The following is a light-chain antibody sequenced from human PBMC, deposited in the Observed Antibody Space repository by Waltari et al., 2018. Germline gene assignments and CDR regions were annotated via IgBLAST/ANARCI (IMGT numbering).Light chain of an antibody. V-gene: IGLV2-23*02. Sequence: QSALTQPASVSGSPGQSITISCTGTSSDIGSYNFVSWYQHPPGKAPKLILYEVTKRPPGVSDRFSGSKSGNTASLTISGLQAEDDADYYCYSSAMSAFVVFGGGTKLTVL. CDR2: EVT. CDR1: SSDIGSYNF. CDR3: YSSAMSAFVV. J-gene: IGLJ3*02.